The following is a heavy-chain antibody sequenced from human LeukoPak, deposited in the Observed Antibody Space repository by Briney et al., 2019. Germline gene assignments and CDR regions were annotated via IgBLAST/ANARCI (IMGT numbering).Heavy chain of an antibody. CDR1: GGSFSGYY. CDR2: INHSGST. CDR3: ARMYYYDSSGYYYLFPPRGAFDI. Sequence: SETLSLTCAVYGGSFSGYYWSWIRQPPGKGLEWIGEINHSGSTNYNPSLKSRVTISVDTSKNQFSLKLSSVTAADTAVYYCARMYYYDSSGYYYLFPPRGAFDIWGQGTMVTVSS. V-gene: IGHV4-34*01. D-gene: IGHD3-22*01. J-gene: IGHJ3*02.